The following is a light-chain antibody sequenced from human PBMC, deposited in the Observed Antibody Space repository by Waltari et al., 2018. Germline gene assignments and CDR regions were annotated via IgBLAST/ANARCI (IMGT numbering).Light chain of an antibody. CDR1: QSIGIY. J-gene: IGKJ1*01. V-gene: IGKV3-20*01. CDR2: HAS. CDR3: QKYESLPAT. Sequence: EIVFTQSPGTLSLSPGERATLSCRASQSIGIYLAWYQQKPGQAPRLLMYHASSRATGIPDRFSGSGSGTDFSLTISRLEPEDFAVYYCQKYESLPATFGQGTKVEIK.